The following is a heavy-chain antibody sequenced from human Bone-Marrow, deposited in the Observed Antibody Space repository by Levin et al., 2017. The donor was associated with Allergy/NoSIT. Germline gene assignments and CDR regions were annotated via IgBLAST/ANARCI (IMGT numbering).Heavy chain of an antibody. CDR3: ARDFLYCSSTSCYSDY. D-gene: IGHD2-2*02. V-gene: IGHV3-21*01. CDR1: GFTFSSYS. CDR2: ISSSSSYI. J-gene: IGHJ4*02. Sequence: GESLKISCAASGFTFSSYSMNWVRQAPGKGLEWVSSISSSSSYIYYADSVKGRFTISRDNAKSSLYLQMNSLRAEDTAVYYCARDFLYCSSTSCYSDYWGQGTLVTVSS.